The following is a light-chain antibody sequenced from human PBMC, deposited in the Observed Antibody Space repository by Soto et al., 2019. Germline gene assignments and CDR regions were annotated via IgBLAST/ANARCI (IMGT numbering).Light chain of an antibody. CDR2: GAS. Sequence: EIVLTQSPGTISLSPGERATLSCRASQSVGSTYLAWYQQNPGQAPRLLICGASSRATGIPDRFIGSGSGTDFTLTISRLEPEAFAVYYCQQYHTSRTFGQGPKVDIK. CDR3: QQYHTSRT. CDR1: QSVGSTY. J-gene: IGKJ1*01. V-gene: IGKV3-20*01.